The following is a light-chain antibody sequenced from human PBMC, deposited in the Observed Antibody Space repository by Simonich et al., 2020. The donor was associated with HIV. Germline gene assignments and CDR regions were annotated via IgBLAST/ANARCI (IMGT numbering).Light chain of an antibody. V-gene: IGLV2-23*01. CDR1: NSDVGNYNL. J-gene: IGLJ2*01. CDR2: EGT. Sequence: QSALTQPASVSGSPGQSITLSCTGTNSDVGNYNLVSWYQQHPGKAPKLMIYEGTKRPSGVSNRFSGSKSGNTASLTISGLQAEDEADYYCCSYADSNTLVFGGGTKLTVL. CDR3: CSYADSNTLV.